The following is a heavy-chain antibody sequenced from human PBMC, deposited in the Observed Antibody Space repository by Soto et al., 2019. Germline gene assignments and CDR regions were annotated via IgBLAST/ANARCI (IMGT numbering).Heavy chain of an antibody. D-gene: IGHD6-19*01. CDR1: GGSVSSGSYY. V-gene: IGHV4-61*01. J-gene: IGHJ4*02. CDR3: ARSEELEAGVPIDY. CDR2: IYYSGST. Sequence: SETLSLTCTVSGGSVSSGSYYWSWIRQPPGKGLEWIGYIYYSGSTNYNPSLKSRVTISVDTSKNQFSLKLSSVTAADTAVYYCARSEELEAGVPIDYWGQGTLVTVYS.